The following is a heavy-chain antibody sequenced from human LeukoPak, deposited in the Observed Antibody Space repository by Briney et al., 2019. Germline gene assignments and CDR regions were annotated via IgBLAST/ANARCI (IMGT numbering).Heavy chain of an antibody. D-gene: IGHD1-26*01. CDR2: TYASGSA. Sequence: PSETLSLTRSVSGGFISSGNYYWSWLRQPAGKGLEWIGRTYASGSATYNPSLKSRVTISVDKSKNQFSLKLNSVTAADTAVYYCARGVGSSESNWFDPWGQGTLATVSS. CDR3: ARGVGSSESNWFDP. J-gene: IGHJ5*02. V-gene: IGHV4-61*02. CDR1: GGFISSGNYY.